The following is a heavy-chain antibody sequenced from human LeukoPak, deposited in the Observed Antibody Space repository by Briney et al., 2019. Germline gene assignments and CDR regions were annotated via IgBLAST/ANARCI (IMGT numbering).Heavy chain of an antibody. V-gene: IGHV3-48*03. Sequence: PGGSLGLSCAASGFTFSSYEMNWVRQAPGKGLEWVSYISSSGSTIYYADSVKGRFTISRDDAKSSLYVRMDSLRDEDTAVYYCARFGYSGWNLEYWGQGTLVTVSS. CDR1: GFTFSSYE. CDR3: ARFGYSGWNLEY. J-gene: IGHJ4*02. CDR2: ISSSGSTI. D-gene: IGHD5-12*01.